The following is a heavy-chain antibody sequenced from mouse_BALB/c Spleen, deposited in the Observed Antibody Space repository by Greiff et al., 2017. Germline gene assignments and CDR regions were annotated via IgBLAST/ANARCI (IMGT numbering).Heavy chain of an antibody. CDR1: GFTFNTYA. CDR2: IRSKSNNYAT. J-gene: IGHJ3*01. Sequence: EVQLVESGGGLVQPKGSLKLSCAASGFTFNTYAMNWVRQAPGKGLEWVARIRSKSNNYATYYADSVKDRFTISRDDSQSMLYLQMNNLKTEDTAMYYCVMNYGSSPWFAYWGQGTLVTVSA. V-gene: IGHV10-1*02. D-gene: IGHD1-1*01. CDR3: VMNYGSSPWFAY.